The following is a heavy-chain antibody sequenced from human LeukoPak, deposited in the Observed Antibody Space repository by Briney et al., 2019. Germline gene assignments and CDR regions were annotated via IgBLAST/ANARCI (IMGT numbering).Heavy chain of an antibody. CDR3: ARGELSSSWLPDLDY. D-gene: IGHD6-13*01. CDR2: ISSSSSYI. J-gene: IGHJ4*02. Sequence: GGSLRLSCAASGFTFSSYSMNWVRQAPGKGLEWVSSISSSSSYIYYADSVKGRLTISRDNAKNSLYLQMNSLRAEDTAVYYCARGELSSSWLPDLDYWGQGTLVTVSS. V-gene: IGHV3-21*01. CDR1: GFTFSSYS.